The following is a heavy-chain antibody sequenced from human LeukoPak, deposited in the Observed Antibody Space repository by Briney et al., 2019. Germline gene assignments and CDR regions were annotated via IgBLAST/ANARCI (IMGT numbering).Heavy chain of an antibody. CDR1: GFTFSSYE. CDR2: ISSSGSTI. CDR3: AKPLGYYDSSGYGILDY. J-gene: IGHJ4*02. D-gene: IGHD3-22*01. V-gene: IGHV3-48*03. Sequence: PGGSLRLSCAASGFTFSSYEMNWVRQAPGKGLEWVSYISSSGSTIYYADSVKGRFTISRDNAKNSLYLQMNSLRAEDTAVYYCAKPLGYYDSSGYGILDYWGQGTLVTVSS.